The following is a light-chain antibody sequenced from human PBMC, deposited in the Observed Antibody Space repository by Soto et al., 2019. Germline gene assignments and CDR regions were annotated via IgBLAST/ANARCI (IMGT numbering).Light chain of an antibody. CDR1: QGVSTW. CDR3: QQYYDFRT. V-gene: IGKV1-5*03. J-gene: IGKJ1*01. Sequence: IQMTQSPSTLSGSVGDRVTITCRASQGVSTWLAWYQHKPGQAPKLLIYEASKLQSGVPSRFSASGSVRDFTLNITSLQPEDSATYYCQQYYDFRTFGQGTKVEI. CDR2: EAS.